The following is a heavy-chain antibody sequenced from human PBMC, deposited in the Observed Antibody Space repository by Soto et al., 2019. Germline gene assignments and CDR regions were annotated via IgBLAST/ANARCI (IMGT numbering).Heavy chain of an antibody. CDR3: ARAHSSGWYYYYGMDV. CDR1: GFTFSSYD. D-gene: IGHD6-19*01. Sequence: GGSLRLSCAASGFTFSSYDMHWVRQATGKGLEWVSAIGTAGDTYYPGSVKGRFTISRENAKNSLYLQMNSLRAGDTAVYYCARAHSSGWYYYYGMDVWGQGTTVTVSS. J-gene: IGHJ6*02. CDR2: IGTAGDT. V-gene: IGHV3-13*01.